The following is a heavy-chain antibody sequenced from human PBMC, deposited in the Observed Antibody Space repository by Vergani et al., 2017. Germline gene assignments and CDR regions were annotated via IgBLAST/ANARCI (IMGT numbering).Heavy chain of an antibody. CDR2: IYYSGST. CDR1: GGSISSSSYY. D-gene: IGHD4-17*01. Sequence: QLQLQESGPGLVKPSETLSLTCTVSGGSISSSSYYWGWIRQPPGKGLEWIGSIYYSGSTYYNPSLKSRVTISVDTSKNQFSLKLSSVTAADTAVYYCAGRAVTTEAYYYYMDVWGKGTTVTVSS. J-gene: IGHJ6*03. V-gene: IGHV4-39*01. CDR3: AGRAVTTEAYYYYMDV.